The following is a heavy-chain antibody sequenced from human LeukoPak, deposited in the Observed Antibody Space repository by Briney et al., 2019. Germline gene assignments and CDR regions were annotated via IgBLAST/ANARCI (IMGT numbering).Heavy chain of an antibody. J-gene: IGHJ6*03. CDR3: ARVRGGSRLYYMDV. Sequence: SETLSLTCTVSGGSISSYYWSWIRQPPGRGLEWIGYIYYSGYTNYNPSLKSRVTISVDTSKNQFSLKLSSVTAADTAVYYCARVRGGSRLYYMDVWGKGTTVTVSS. CDR1: GGSISSYY. CDR2: IYYSGYT. V-gene: IGHV4-59*01. D-gene: IGHD3-10*01.